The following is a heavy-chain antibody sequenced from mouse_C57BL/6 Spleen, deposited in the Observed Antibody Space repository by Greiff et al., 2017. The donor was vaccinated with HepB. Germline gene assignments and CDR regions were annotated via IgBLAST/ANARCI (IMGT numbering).Heavy chain of an antibody. CDR3: ARKALTGFDY. Sequence: QVQLQQSGAELVRPGASVKLSCKASGYTFTDYYINWVKQRPGQGLAWIARIYPGSGNTYYNEKFKGKATLTAEKSSSTAYMQLSSLTSEDSAVYFCARKALTGFDYWGQGTTLTVSS. V-gene: IGHV1-76*01. CDR1: GYTFTDYY. CDR2: IYPGSGNT. D-gene: IGHD4-1*01. J-gene: IGHJ2*01.